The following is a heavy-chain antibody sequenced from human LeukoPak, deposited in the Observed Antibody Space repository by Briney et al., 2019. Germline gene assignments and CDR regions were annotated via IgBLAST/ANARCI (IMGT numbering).Heavy chain of an antibody. J-gene: IGHJ3*02. D-gene: IGHD2-15*01. CDR3: VAVFDI. V-gene: IGHV3-30*02. CDR1: RFTFNKYG. CDR2: IRYDGSNK. Sequence: GGSLRLSCAASRFTFNKYGMHWVRHAPGKGLEWVAFIRYDGSNKYYADSVKGRFTISRDNSKNTLYLQMNSLRAEDTAVYYCVAVFDIWGQGTMVTVSS.